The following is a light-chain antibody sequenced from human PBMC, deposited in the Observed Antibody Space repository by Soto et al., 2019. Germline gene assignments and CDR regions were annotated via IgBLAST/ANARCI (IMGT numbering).Light chain of an antibody. CDR1: QSVASN. CDR2: GTS. Sequence: VMTQSPGSLSVSPGERGTLSCRASQSVASNLDWYQQKPGQAPRLLIYGTSTRATGVPARFSGSGSGTDFTLTISSLQAADFAVYHCQHYNNWPITFGQGTRLEI. CDR3: QHYNNWPIT. J-gene: IGKJ5*01. V-gene: IGKV3-15*01.